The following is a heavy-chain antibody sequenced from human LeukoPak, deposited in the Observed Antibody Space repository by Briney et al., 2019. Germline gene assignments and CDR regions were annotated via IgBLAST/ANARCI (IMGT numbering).Heavy chain of an antibody. Sequence: PSETLSLTCTVSGVSISSYSWSWIRQPPGEGLEWIVCMYVGGRDLYNPSLESRVTISVDASEKQISLIVRSVTTADTAMYYCANTTRVAPDGRAEYFQHWGQGTLAIVSS. D-gene: IGHD5-12*01. CDR3: ANTTRVAPDGRAEYFQH. CDR1: GVSISSYS. V-gene: IGHV4-59*03. CDR2: MYVGGRD. J-gene: IGHJ1*01.